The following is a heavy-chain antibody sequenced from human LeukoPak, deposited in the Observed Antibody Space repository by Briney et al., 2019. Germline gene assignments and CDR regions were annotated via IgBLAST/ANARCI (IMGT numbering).Heavy chain of an antibody. V-gene: IGHV4-34*01. CDR2: INHSGST. CDR1: GGSFSGYY. D-gene: IGHD3-22*01. J-gene: IGHJ2*01. CDR3: ARGLMWYDSSGYYFPATWYFDL. Sequence: ASETLSLTCAVYGGSFSGYYWSWIRQPPGKGLEWIGEINHSGSTNYNPSLKGRVTISVDTSKNQFSLKLSSVTAADTAVYYCARGLMWYDSSGYYFPATWYFDLWGRGTLVTVSS.